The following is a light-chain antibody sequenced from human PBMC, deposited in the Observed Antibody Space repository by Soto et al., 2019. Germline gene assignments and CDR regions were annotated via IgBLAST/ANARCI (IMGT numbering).Light chain of an antibody. J-gene: IGKJ1*01. CDR2: AAS. Sequence: EIVMTQSTATLSVSPGERATLSCRASQSVSSNLAWYQQKPGQAPRLLIYAASSRATGIPDRFSGSGSGTDFTLTISSLQLDDFATYYCQQSYNTPLTFGQGTKVDIK. CDR3: QQSYNTPLT. V-gene: IGKV3D-15*01. CDR1: QSVSSN.